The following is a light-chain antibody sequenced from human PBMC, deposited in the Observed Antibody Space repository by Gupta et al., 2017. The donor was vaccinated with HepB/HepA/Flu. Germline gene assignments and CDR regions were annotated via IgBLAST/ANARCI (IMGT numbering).Light chain of an antibody. V-gene: IGLV3-19*01. CDR1: SLRSYY. Sequence: SSELTQDPAVSVALGQTVRITCQGDSLRSYYASWYQQKPGQAPVLVIYGKNNRPSGIPDRLSGSSSGNTASLTISGAQAEDEADYYCTSRDSSGTHRVFGGGTKLTVL. CDR3: TSRDSSGTHRV. J-gene: IGLJ2*01. CDR2: GKN.